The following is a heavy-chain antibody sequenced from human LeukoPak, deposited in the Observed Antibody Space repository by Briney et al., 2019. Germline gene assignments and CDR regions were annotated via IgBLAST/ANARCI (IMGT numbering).Heavy chain of an antibody. CDR3: TSVGVTTNY. CDR1: GGSISRSSYY. CDR2: IYYSGST. J-gene: IGHJ4*02. Sequence: PSETLSLTCTVSGGSISRSSYYWAWIRQPPGKGLEWIGSIYYSGSTYYNPSLKSRVTISVDTSKNQFSLKLSSVTAADTAVYYCTSVGVTTNYWGQGTLVTVSS. D-gene: IGHD4-11*01. V-gene: IGHV4-39*01.